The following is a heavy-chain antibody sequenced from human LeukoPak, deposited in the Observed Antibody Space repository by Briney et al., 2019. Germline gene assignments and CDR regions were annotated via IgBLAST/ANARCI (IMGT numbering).Heavy chain of an antibody. D-gene: IGHD2-15*01. J-gene: IGHJ6*02. Sequence: PGRSLRLSCAASGFIFDDYAMHWVRQAPGKGLEWVSGISWNSGSIGYADSVKGRFTISRDNAKNSLYLQMNSLRAEDTALYYCAKDIGKGGPGGYYYGMDVWGQGTTVTVSS. CDR3: AKDIGKGGPGGYYYGMDV. V-gene: IGHV3-9*01. CDR2: ISWNSGSI. CDR1: GFIFDDYA.